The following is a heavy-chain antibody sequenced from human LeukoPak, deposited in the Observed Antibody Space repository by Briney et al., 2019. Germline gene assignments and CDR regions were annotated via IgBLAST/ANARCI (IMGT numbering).Heavy chain of an antibody. Sequence: SETPSLTCAVYGGSFSGYYWSWIRQPPGKGLEWIGEINHSGSTNYNPSLKSRVTISVDTSKNQFSLKLSSVTAADTAVYYCARGLVTIFDDWGQGTLVTVSS. D-gene: IGHD3-9*01. CDR2: INHSGST. CDR1: GGSFSGYY. V-gene: IGHV4-34*01. CDR3: ARGLVTIFDD. J-gene: IGHJ4*02.